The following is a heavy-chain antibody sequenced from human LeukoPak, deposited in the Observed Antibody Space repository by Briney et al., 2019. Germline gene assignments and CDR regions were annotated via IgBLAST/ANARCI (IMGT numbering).Heavy chain of an antibody. J-gene: IGHJ4*02. V-gene: IGHV1-69*06. D-gene: IGHD3-16*01. CDR1: GGTFSRYA. CDR3: ARVRYRLAETYIDY. Sequence: SVKVSCKASGGTFSRYAISWVRQAPGQGLEWMGGIIPIFGTANYAQKFQGRVTITADKSTSTAYMELSRLRSDDTAVYYCARVRYRLAETYIDYWGQGTLVTVSS. CDR2: IIPIFGTA.